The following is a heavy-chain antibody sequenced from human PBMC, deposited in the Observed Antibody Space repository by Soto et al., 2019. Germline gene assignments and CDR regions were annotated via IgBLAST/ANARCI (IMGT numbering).Heavy chain of an antibody. Sequence: QVQLVESGGGVVQPGRSLRLSCAASGFTFSSYGMHWVRQAPGKGLEWVAVISYDGSNKYYADSVKGRFTISRDNSKNTLYLQMNSLRAEDTDVYYCAKDRMATIGGDVDYWGQGTLVTVSS. D-gene: IGHD5-12*01. J-gene: IGHJ4*02. CDR3: AKDRMATIGGDVDY. V-gene: IGHV3-30*18. CDR1: GFTFSSYG. CDR2: ISYDGSNK.